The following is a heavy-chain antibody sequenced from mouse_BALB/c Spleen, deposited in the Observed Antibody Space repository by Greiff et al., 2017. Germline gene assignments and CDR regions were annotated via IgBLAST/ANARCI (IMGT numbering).Heavy chain of an antibody. CDR1: GFNIKDYY. J-gene: IGHJ3*01. Sequence: VQLKESGAELVRSGASVKLSCTASGFNIKDYYMHWVKQRPEQGLEWIGWIDPENGDTEYAPKFQGKATMTADTSSNTAYLQLSSLTSEDTAVYYCNEGDYEGAWFAYWGQGTLVTVSA. D-gene: IGHD2-4*01. CDR2: IDPENGDT. V-gene: IGHV14-4*02. CDR3: NEGDYEGAWFAY.